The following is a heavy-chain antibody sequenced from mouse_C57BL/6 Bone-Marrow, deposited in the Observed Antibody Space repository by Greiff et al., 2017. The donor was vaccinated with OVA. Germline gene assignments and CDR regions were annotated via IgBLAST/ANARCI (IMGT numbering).Heavy chain of an antibody. Sequence: DVKLVESGGGLVQPGGSLKLSCAASGFTFSDYYMYWVRQTPEKRLEWVAYISNGGGSTYYPDTVKGRFTISRDNAKNTLYLQMSRLKSEATAIYCCASDGRWLPWYFDVWGTGTTVTVSS. CDR3: ASDGRWLPWYFDV. J-gene: IGHJ1*03. V-gene: IGHV5-12*01. D-gene: IGHD2-2*01. CDR2: ISNGGGST. CDR1: GFTFSDYY.